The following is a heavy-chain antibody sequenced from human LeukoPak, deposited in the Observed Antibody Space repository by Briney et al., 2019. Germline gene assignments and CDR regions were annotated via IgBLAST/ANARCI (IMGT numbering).Heavy chain of an antibody. CDR3: ARLNYGDYAEGAFDI. CDR1: GGSISSYY. V-gene: IGHV4-59*08. Sequence: PSETLSPTCTVSGGSISSYYWNWVRQPPGKGLEWIGYIYYSGTTHYNPSLESRVTISVDTSKNQFSLKLRSVTAADTALYYCARLNYGDYAEGAFDIWGQGTMVTVSS. D-gene: IGHD4-17*01. CDR2: IYYSGTT. J-gene: IGHJ3*02.